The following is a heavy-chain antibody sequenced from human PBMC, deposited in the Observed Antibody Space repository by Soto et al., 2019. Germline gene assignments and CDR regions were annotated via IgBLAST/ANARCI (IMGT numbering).Heavy chain of an antibody. J-gene: IGHJ6*02. CDR3: ARDCATSGGGFWSGYYRGDYYYYGMDV. V-gene: IGHV3-48*03. CDR2: ISSSGSTI. CDR1: GFTFSSYE. D-gene: IGHD3-3*01. Sequence: GGSLRLSCAASGFTFSSYEMNGVRQAPGKGLEWVSYISSSGSTIYYADSVKGRFTISRDNAKNSLYLQMNSLRAEDTAVYYCARDCATSGGGFWSGYYRGDYYYYGMDVWGQGTTVTVSS.